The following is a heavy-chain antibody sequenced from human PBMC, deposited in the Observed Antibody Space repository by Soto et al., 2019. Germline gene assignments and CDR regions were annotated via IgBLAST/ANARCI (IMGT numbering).Heavy chain of an antibody. CDR1: GGSFVTSA. Sequence: SVKVYFKASGGSFVTSAISLLRQAPGQGLEWMGGIIPFFEKPTYAQKFQGRITITADKSTTTAYMEVTGLRPADTAVYYCAKWRGIVDNYYYYGMDVWGQGTKVTVSS. CDR2: IIPFFEKP. V-gene: IGHV1-69*06. D-gene: IGHD1-26*01. CDR3: AKWRGIVDNYYYYGMDV. J-gene: IGHJ6*01.